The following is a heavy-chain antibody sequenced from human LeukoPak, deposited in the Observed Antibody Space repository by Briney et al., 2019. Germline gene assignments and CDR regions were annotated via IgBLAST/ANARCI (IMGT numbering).Heavy chain of an antibody. CDR3: AKGSSSAFQYYFDY. CDR2: ISWNSGSI. Sequence: GGPLRLSCAASGFTFDDYAMHWVRQAPGKGLEWVSGISWNSGSIGYADSVKGRFTISRDNAKNSLYLQMNSLRAEDTALYYCAKGSSSAFQYYFDYWGQGTLVTVSS. V-gene: IGHV3-9*01. CDR1: GFTFDDYA. J-gene: IGHJ4*02. D-gene: IGHD6-6*01.